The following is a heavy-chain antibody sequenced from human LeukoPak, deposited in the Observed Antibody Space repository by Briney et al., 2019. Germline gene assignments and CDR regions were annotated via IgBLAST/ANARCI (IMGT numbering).Heavy chain of an antibody. Sequence: EASVKVSCKVSGYTLTELSMHWVRQAPGKGLEWMGGFDPEDGETIYAQKFQGRVTMTEDTSTDTAYMELSSLRSEDTAVYYCATESYLRITMVRGVIADPYFDYWGQGTLVTVSS. D-gene: IGHD3-10*01. V-gene: IGHV1-24*01. CDR2: FDPEDGET. CDR3: ATESYLRITMVRGVIADPYFDY. CDR1: GYTLTELS. J-gene: IGHJ4*02.